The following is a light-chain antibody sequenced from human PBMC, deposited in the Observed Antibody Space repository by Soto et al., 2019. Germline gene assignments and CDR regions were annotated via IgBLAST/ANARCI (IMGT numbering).Light chain of an antibody. V-gene: IGKV3-20*01. Sequence: EIVLTQSPGTLSLSPGERATLSCRASQSVSSSFLAWYQQKPGQAPRLLIYGASNRATGIPDRFSGRGSGTDFTLTISRLEPEDFAVYYCQQYGSSPQTFGQGTKVE. CDR2: GAS. J-gene: IGKJ1*01. CDR3: QQYGSSPQT. CDR1: QSVSSSF.